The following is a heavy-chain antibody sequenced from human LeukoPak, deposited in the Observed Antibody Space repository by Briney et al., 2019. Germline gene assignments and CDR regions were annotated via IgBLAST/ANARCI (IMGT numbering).Heavy chain of an antibody. D-gene: IGHD3-10*01. CDR2: ISSGSTI. V-gene: IGHV3-48*04. J-gene: IGHJ3*02. Sequence: GGSLRLSCAASGFTFSSYSMNWVRQAPGKGLEWISYISSGSTIYYAESVKGRFTISRDNARNSLYLQMNSLRAEDTAVYHCARGAYGSGNYYDAFHMWGQGTMVTVSS. CDR3: ARGAYGSGNYYDAFHM. CDR1: GFTFSSYS.